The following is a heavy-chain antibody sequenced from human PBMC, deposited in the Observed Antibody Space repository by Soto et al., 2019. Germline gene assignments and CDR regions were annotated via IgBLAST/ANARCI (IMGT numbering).Heavy chain of an antibody. V-gene: IGHV1-46*01. CDR2: INPVDSGT. J-gene: IGHJ4*02. D-gene: IGHD4-17*01. CDR3: ARLYSDYGDYQNSDY. CDR1: GYRFATYY. Sequence: ASVKVSCKTSGYRFATYYMHWVRQAPGQGLEWMGIINPVDSGTTYAQKFQGRVTMSRDTSTSTVYLELSSLKSEDTAVYYCARLYSDYGDYQNSDYWGQGTLVTVSS.